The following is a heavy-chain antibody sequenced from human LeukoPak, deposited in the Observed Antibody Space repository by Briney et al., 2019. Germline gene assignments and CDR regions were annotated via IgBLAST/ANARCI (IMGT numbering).Heavy chain of an antibody. J-gene: IGHJ3*02. CDR3: ATDRIVGATKGEAFDI. CDR1: GYTFTSYD. CDR2: MNPNSDNT. D-gene: IGHD1-26*01. V-gene: IGHV1-8*01. Sequence: ASVKVSCKASGYTFTSYDINWVRQATGQGLEWMGWMNPNSDNTGYARKFQGRVTITRNTSISTAYMELSSLRSEDTAVYYCATDRIVGATKGEAFDIWGQGTMVTVSS.